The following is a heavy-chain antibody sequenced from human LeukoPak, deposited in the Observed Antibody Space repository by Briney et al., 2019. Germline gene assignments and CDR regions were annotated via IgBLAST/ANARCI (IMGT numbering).Heavy chain of an antibody. V-gene: IGHV3-21*04. J-gene: IGHJ4*02. CDR3: ARVATVSTYLFDF. CDR1: GFTFSSYS. CDR2: ISRSSSYI. Sequence: GGSLRLSCAASGFTFSSYSMNWVRQAPGKGLEWVSFISRSSSYIYYADSVKGRFTISRDNAKNSLFVQMNSLRAEDTAVYYCARVATVSTYLFDFWGQGTLVTVSS. D-gene: IGHD5/OR15-5a*01.